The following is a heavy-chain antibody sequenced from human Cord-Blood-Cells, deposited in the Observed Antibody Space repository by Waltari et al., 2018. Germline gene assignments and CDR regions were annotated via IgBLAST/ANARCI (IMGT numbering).Heavy chain of an antibody. V-gene: IGHV4-4*07. CDR1: GGSISSYY. CDR3: ARDANNYDVDIVATNWFDP. D-gene: IGHD5-12*01. J-gene: IGHJ5*02. Sequence: QVQLQESGPGLVKPSETLSLTCTVSGGSISSYYWSWIRQPAGQGLEWIGRIYTSGSTNYNPSLKSRVTMSVDTSKNQFSLKLSSVTAADTAVYYCARDANNYDVDIVATNWFDPWGQGTLVTVSS. CDR2: IYTSGST.